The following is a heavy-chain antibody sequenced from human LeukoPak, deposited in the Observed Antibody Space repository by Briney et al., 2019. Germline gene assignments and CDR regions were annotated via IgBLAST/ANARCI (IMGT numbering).Heavy chain of an antibody. CDR3: AKDTHYCSSTSCQDYYSYGMDV. Sequence: GRSLRLSCAASVFTFSSYGMHWVRQAPGKGLEWVAVISYDGSNKYYADSVKGRFTISRDNSKNTLYLQMKSLRAEDTAVYYCAKDTHYCSSTSCQDYYSYGMDVWGKGTTVTVSS. CDR2: ISYDGSNK. J-gene: IGHJ6*04. CDR1: VFTFSSYG. D-gene: IGHD2-2*01. V-gene: IGHV3-30*18.